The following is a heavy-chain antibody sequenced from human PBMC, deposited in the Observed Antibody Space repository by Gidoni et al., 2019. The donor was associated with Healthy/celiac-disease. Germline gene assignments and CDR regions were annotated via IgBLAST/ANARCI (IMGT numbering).Heavy chain of an antibody. Sequence: QVQLQQWGAGLLKPSDTLSLTCAVPGWSFSGYYCSWIRQPPGKGLEWIGEINHSGSTNYNPSLKSRVTISVETSKNQFSLKLSSVTAADTAVYYCARSGIAAAGTLRRTYYYCGMDVWGQGTTVTVSS. D-gene: IGHD6-13*01. V-gene: IGHV4-34*01. CDR1: GWSFSGYY. CDR3: ARSGIAAAGTLRRTYYYCGMDV. J-gene: IGHJ6*02. CDR2: INHSGST.